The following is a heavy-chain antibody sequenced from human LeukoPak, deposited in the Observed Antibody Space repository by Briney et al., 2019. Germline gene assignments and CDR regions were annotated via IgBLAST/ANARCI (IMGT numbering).Heavy chain of an antibody. D-gene: IGHD6-19*01. V-gene: IGHV1-2*02. Sequence: ASVKVSCKASGYTFTGYYMHWVRQAPGQGLEWMGWINPNSGGTNYAQKFQGRGRMTRDTAMSTAYMELGRLRSGDTAVDYCARDDTMYSSGWPTYWGQGTLVTVSS. CDR3: ARDDTMYSSGWPTY. CDR1: GYTFTGYY. J-gene: IGHJ4*02. CDR2: INPNSGGT.